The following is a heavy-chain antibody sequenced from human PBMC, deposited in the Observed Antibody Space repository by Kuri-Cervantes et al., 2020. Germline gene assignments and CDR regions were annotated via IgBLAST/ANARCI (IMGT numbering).Heavy chain of an antibody. CDR2: VSWNGSRT. D-gene: IGHD6-19*01. J-gene: IGHJ6*02. CDR3: ARDKEVAYSSGWFYSYYYYGMDV. Sequence: GESLKISCAASGFTFSNSDMNWVRQAPGKGLEWVSGVSWNGSRTHYADSVKGRFIISRDNSRNFLYQQMNSLRPEDMAVYYCARDKEVAYSSGWFYSYYYYGMDVWGQGTTVTVSS. CDR1: GFTFSNSD. V-gene: IGHV3-19*01.